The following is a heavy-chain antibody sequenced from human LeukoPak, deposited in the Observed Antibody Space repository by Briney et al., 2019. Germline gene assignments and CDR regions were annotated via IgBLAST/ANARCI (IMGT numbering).Heavy chain of an antibody. V-gene: IGHV3-23*01. CDR2: ISVIGGST. CDR1: GFTFSSYA. CDR3: ARAFRENYWGEPFDI. J-gene: IGHJ3*02. Sequence: GGSLRLSCAASGFTFSSYAMSWVRQAPGKGLEWVSGISVIGGSTYYADSVKGRFTSSRDNSKNTLYLQMNSLRAEDTAVYYCARAFRENYWGEPFDIWGQGTMVSVSS. D-gene: IGHD7-27*01.